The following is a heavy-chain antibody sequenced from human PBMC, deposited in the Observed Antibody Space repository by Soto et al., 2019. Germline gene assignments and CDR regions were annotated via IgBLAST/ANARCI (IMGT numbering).Heavy chain of an antibody. Sequence: SETLSLTCAVSGGSLTSSNWWSWVRQPTGKGLEWIGEIYHSGTTNYNPSLKSRVTISVDKSNNQFSLKASSVTAADTAVYYCPRIPITTAGSDYYGMDVWGQGSTVTVS. CDR3: PRIPITTAGSDYYGMDV. CDR2: IYHSGTT. J-gene: IGHJ6*02. V-gene: IGHV4-4*02. D-gene: IGHD1-20*01. CDR1: GGSLTSSNW.